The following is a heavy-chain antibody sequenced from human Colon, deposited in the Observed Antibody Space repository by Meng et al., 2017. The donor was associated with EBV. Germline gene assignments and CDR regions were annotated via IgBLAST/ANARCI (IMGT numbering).Heavy chain of an antibody. V-gene: IGHV4-4*02. D-gene: IGHD2-2*01. CDR1: GGSISTSDW. CDR2: IYRGGGT. CDR3: ARVRVIPAAVGFDY. Sequence: QVQPQESGPGVVEPSGTLSLTCAVSGGSISTSDWWSWVRQPPGKGLEWIGEIYRGGGTNYNPSFKSRVTISVDTSNNHFSLKLSYVTAADTAVYYCARVRVIPAAVGFDYWGQGTLVTVSS. J-gene: IGHJ4*02.